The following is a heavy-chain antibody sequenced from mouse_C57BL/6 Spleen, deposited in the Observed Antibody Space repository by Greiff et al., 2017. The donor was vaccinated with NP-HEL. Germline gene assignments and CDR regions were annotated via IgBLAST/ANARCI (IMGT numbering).Heavy chain of an antibody. CDR2: IDPETGGT. CDR1: GYTFTDYE. J-gene: IGHJ2*01. V-gene: IGHV1-15*01. D-gene: IGHD1-1*01. Sequence: QVQLQQSGAELVRPGASVTLSCKASGYTFTDYEMHWVKQTPVHGLEWIGAIDPETGGTAYNQKFTGKAILTADKSSSTAYMELRSLTSEDSAVYYCTRGVVVVYFDYWGQGTTLTVSS. CDR3: TRGVVVVYFDY.